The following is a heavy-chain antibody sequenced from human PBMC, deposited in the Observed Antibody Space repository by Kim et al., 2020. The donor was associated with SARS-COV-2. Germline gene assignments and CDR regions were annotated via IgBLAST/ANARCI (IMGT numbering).Heavy chain of an antibody. J-gene: IGHJ4*02. V-gene: IGHV3-21*01. CDR2: ISSSSSNI. CDR1: GFTFSSYN. Sequence: GGSLRLSCAASGFTFSSYNMNWVRQAPGKGLEWVSSISSSSSNIYYADSVKGRFTISRDNAKNSLYLQMNSLRAEDTAVYYCARDRMGTFDYWGQGTLVTVSS. CDR3: ARDRMGTFDY. D-gene: IGHD1-1*01.